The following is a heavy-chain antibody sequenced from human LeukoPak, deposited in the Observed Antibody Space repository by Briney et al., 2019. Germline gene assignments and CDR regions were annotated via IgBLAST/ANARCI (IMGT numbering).Heavy chain of an antibody. V-gene: IGHV4-59*08. J-gene: IGHJ4*02. D-gene: IGHD6-13*01. CDR3: ARFSSSTWAFDF. Sequence: PSETLSLTCTVSGGSISSYYWSWIRQPPGKGLEWIGYIYYSGSTNYNPSLKSRVTISVDTSKNQFSLNLNSVTAADTAVYYCARFSSSTWAFDFWGQGTLVTVSS. CDR1: GGSISSYY. CDR2: IYYSGST.